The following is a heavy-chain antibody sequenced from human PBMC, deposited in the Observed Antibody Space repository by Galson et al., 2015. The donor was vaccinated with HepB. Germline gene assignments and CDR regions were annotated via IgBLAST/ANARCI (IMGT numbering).Heavy chain of an antibody. CDR1: GFTFSSYA. CDR3: ARDNFGWLGDGYNYPDY. J-gene: IGHJ4*02. D-gene: IGHD5-24*01. V-gene: IGHV3-30*04. Sequence: SLRLSCAASGFTFSSYAMHWVRQAPGKGLEWVAVISYDGSNKYYADSVKGRFTISRDNSKNTLYLQMNSLRAEDTAVYYCARDNFGWLGDGYNYPDYWGQGTLVTVSS. CDR2: ISYDGSNK.